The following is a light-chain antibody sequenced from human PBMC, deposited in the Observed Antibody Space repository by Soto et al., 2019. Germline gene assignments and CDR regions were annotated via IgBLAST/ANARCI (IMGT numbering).Light chain of an antibody. CDR3: HQYNDWPPVT. J-gene: IGKJ4*01. V-gene: IGKV3-15*01. CDR2: DAS. CDR1: QSVNSD. Sequence: EIVMTQSPAPLSVSPGERATLSCRASQSVNSDLAWYQQKPGQAPRLLIFDASTRAAGIPARFSGSGSGTEFTLTISSLQSEDFAVYYCHQYNDWPPVTFGGGTTVEIK.